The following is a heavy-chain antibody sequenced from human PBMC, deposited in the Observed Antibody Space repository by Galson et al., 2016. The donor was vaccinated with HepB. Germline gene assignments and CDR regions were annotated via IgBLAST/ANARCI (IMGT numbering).Heavy chain of an antibody. D-gene: IGHD1-7*01. J-gene: IGHJ4*02. CDR1: GFTFSHYG. Sequence: SLRLSCAASGFTFSHYGMHWVRQAPGKGLDWVAVISYDGSNKYSTESVKGRFTISRDNSKNTLFLQMNSLRVEDTAVYYCAKAPNPGTTLYPLDYWGQGTLVTVS. V-gene: IGHV3-30*18. CDR2: ISYDGSNK. CDR3: AKAPNPGTTLYPLDY.